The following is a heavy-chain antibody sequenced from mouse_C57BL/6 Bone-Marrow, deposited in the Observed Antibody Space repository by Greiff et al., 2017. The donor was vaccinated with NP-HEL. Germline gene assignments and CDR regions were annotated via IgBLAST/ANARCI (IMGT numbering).Heavy chain of an antibody. CDR2: IDPSDSYT. D-gene: IGHD2-5*01. J-gene: IGHJ1*03. CDR1: GYTFTSYW. Sequence: VQLQQPGAELVMPGASVKLSCKASGYTFTSYWMHWVKQRPGQGLEWIGAIDPSDSYTNYNQKFKGKSTLTVDKSSSTAYMQLSSLTSEDSAVYYCARDSNYFDWYFDVWGTGTTVTVSA. V-gene: IGHV1-69*01. CDR3: ARDSNYFDWYFDV.